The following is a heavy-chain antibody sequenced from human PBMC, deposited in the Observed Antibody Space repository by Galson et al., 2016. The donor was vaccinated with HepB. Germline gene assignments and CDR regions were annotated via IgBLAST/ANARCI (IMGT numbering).Heavy chain of an antibody. V-gene: IGHV4-59*01. CDR3: ARGLGINYYDSSGYVY. CDR1: GGSMSSYY. J-gene: IGHJ4*02. Sequence: ETLSLTCTVPGGSMSSYYWTWIRQPPGKGLEWIGYMYYSGGSNYNPSLKSRVTISVDTSKNQFSLKLTSVTAADTAVYYCARGLGINYYDSSGYVYWGQGTLVTVSS. D-gene: IGHD3-22*01. CDR2: MYYSGGS.